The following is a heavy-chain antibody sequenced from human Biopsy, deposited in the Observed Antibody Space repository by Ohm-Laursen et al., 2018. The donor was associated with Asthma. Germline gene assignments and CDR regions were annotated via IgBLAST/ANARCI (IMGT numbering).Heavy chain of an antibody. CDR3: ARKAGSCISRTCYSLDF. CDR2: INSVFGTT. J-gene: IGHJ4*02. Sequence: SVKVSCKSLGGTFNTYVIGWVRQAPGQGLEWIGGINSVFGTTTYPQKFQDRVTITADDSTSTVYMELSSLRSEDTAMYYCARKAGSCISRTCYSLDFWGQGTLVTVSS. CDR1: GGTFNTYV. D-gene: IGHD2-2*01. V-gene: IGHV1-69*13.